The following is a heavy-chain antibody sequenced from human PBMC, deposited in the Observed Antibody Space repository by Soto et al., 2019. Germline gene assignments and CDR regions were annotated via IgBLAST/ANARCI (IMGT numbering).Heavy chain of an antibody. D-gene: IGHD6-19*01. CDR1: GYSISSGYY. CDR3: AREPERKQWLVNRGTNWFDP. CDR2: IYHGGST. V-gene: IGHV4-38-2*02. Sequence: PSETLSLTCTVSGYSISSGYYWGWLRQPPGQGLEWIGSIYHGGSTYYNPSLNSRVTLSIDMTNNHVSLIPNSVTAADTAVYYCAREPERKQWLVNRGTNWFDPWGQGTLLTVSS. J-gene: IGHJ5*02.